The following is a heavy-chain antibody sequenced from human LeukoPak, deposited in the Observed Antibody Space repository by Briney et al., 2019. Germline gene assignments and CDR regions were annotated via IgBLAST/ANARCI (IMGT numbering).Heavy chain of an antibody. CDR3: ARRIIGYYYGSGSYFAY. Sequence: PSETLSLTCAAYGGSFSGYYWSWIRQPPGKGLEWIGEINHSGSTNYNPSLKSRVTISVDTSKNQFSLKLSSVTAADTAVYYCARRIIGYYYGSGSYFAYWGQGTLVTVSS. CDR1: GGSFSGYY. V-gene: IGHV4-34*01. J-gene: IGHJ4*02. CDR2: INHSGST. D-gene: IGHD3-10*01.